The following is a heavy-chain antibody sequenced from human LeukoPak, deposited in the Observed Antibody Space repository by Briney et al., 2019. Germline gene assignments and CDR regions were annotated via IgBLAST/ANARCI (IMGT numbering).Heavy chain of an antibody. J-gene: IGHJ4*02. CDR2: ISGSGGST. CDR3: ARAPVGATRAYFDY. Sequence: GGSLRLSCAASGFTFSSYAMSWVRQAPGKGLEWVSAISGSGGSTYYADSVKGRFTISRDNAKNSLCLQMNSLRAEDTAVYYCARAPVGATRAYFDYWGQGTLVTVSS. V-gene: IGHV3-23*01. D-gene: IGHD1-26*01. CDR1: GFTFSSYA.